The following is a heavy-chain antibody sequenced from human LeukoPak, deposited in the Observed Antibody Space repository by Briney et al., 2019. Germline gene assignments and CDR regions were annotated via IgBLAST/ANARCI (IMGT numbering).Heavy chain of an antibody. CDR1: GYTFTGYY. J-gene: IGHJ6*03. D-gene: IGHD6-13*01. CDR3: ARSSPPTYYHFYYYMDV. Sequence: ASVKVSCKASGYTFTGYYLHWVRQAPGQGLEWMGWINPSSGGAKYAQNFQGRVIITTDMSISTAYMELSSLRSDDTAVYYCARSSPPTYYHFYYYMDVWGKGSTVTVSS. V-gene: IGHV1-2*02. CDR2: INPSSGGA.